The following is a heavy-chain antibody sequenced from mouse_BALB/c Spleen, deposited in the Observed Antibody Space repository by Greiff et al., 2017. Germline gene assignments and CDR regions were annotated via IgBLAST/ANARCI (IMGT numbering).Heavy chain of an antibody. CDR3: NVYYGYEGFAY. V-gene: IGHV14-4*02. J-gene: IGHJ3*01. Sequence: VQLQQSGAELVRSGASVKLSCTASGFNIKDYYMHWVKQRPEQGLEWIGWIDPENGDTEYAPKFQGKATMTADTTSNTAYLQLSSLTSEDTAVYYCNVYYGYEGFAYWGQGTLVT. CDR1: GFNIKDYY. CDR2: IDPENGDT. D-gene: IGHD2-2*01.